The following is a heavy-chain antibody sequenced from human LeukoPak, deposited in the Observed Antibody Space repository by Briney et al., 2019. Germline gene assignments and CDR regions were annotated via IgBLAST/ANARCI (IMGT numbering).Heavy chain of an antibody. D-gene: IGHD6-19*01. CDR2: ISSSGSTV. J-gene: IGHJ3*02. Sequence: GGSLRLSCSASVFTFSSYEMKWVRQAPGKGLEWVSYISSSGSTVYYADSVKGRFTISRDNAKNSLYLQMNSLRAEDTAVYYCASGIQWLLEPLGAMYIWGQGTMVTVSS. CDR1: VFTFSSYE. V-gene: IGHV3-48*03. CDR3: ASGIQWLLEPLGAMYI.